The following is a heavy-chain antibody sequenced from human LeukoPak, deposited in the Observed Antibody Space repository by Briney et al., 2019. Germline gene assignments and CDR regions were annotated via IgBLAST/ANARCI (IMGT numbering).Heavy chain of an antibody. D-gene: IGHD4-17*01. J-gene: IGHJ3*02. CDR2: IYSGGST. CDR1: GFTFSSYS. Sequence: PGGSLRLSCAASGFTFSSYSMNWVRQAPGKGLEWVSVIYSGGSTYYADSVKGRFTISRDNSKNTLYLQMNSLRAEDTAVYYCARDQGHGDPESTDAFDIWGQGTMVTVSS. V-gene: IGHV3-66*01. CDR3: ARDQGHGDPESTDAFDI.